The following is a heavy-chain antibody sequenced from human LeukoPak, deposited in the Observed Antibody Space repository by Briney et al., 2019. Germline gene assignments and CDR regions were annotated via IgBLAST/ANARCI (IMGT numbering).Heavy chain of an antibody. CDR2: ISYDGSNK. Sequence: GGSLRLSCAASGFTFSSYGMHWVRQAPGKGLEWVAVISYDGSNKYYADSVKGRFTISRDNSKNTLYLQMNSLRAEDTAVYYCAKDPHDYGDEPFGYWGQGTLVTVSS. V-gene: IGHV3-30*18. J-gene: IGHJ4*02. CDR3: AKDPHDYGDEPFGY. CDR1: GFTFSSYG. D-gene: IGHD4-17*01.